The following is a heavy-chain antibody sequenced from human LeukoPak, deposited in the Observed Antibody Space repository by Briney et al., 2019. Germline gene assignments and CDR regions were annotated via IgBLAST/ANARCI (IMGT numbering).Heavy chain of an antibody. Sequence: GGSLRLSCEASGFIFSTYVIHWVRQAPGKGLEWVAVMSADGNIKLYTDSVKGRFTISRDNFKNTLYLQMDSLRTEDTAVYYWARDPIAPDPDYFDYWGQGTLVTVSS. CDR2: MSADGNIK. J-gene: IGHJ4*02. V-gene: IGHV3-30*04. CDR1: GFIFSTYV. CDR3: ARDPIAPDPDYFDY. D-gene: IGHD1-14*01.